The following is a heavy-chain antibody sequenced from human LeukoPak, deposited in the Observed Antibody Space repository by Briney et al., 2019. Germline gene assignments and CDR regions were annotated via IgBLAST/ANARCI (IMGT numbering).Heavy chain of an antibody. CDR2: IYYNGNT. CDR3: ARVTGYMIEDFFDS. CDR1: GGSISSYY. J-gene: IGHJ4*02. Sequence: SETLSLTCTVSGGSISSYYWSWIRQPPGKGLEWIGYIYYNGNTNYNPSLKSRVTLSVDTSKNQFSLKLSSVTAADTAVYYCARVTGYMIEDFFDSWGQGTLVTVSS. V-gene: IGHV4-59*01. D-gene: IGHD3-22*01.